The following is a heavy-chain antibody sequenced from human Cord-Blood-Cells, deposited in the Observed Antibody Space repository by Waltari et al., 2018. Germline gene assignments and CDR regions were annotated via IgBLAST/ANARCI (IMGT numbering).Heavy chain of an antibody. V-gene: IGHV1-2*06. J-gene: IGHJ2*01. CDR3: AREYSGYANWYCDL. D-gene: IGHD5-12*01. CDR1: GYTFTGNY. CDR2: LNPNSGDT. Sequence: QVQLVQSGAEVKKPGASVKVSCKASGYTFTGNYMHWVRQAPGQGLEWMGRLNPNSGDTNYAQKFQGRVTMTRDTSISTAYMELSRLRSDDTAVYYCAREYSGYANWYCDLWGRGTLVTVSS.